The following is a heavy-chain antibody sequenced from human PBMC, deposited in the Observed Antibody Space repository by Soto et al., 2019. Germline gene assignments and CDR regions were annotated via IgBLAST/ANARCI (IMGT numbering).Heavy chain of an antibody. CDR1: GYAFTTYA. J-gene: IGHJ4*02. CDR3: ARDLGGAASY. CDR2: INAGNGNT. V-gene: IGHV1-3*05. D-gene: IGHD3-16*01. Sequence: QVQLVQSAAEEKKPGASVKVSCKASGYAFTTYAVHWVRQAPGQGLEWMGWINAGNGNTKYLQKCQGRITITRDTSAGTDYLELSSLRYEDTAVYYCARDLGGAASYWGQGTLVTVSS.